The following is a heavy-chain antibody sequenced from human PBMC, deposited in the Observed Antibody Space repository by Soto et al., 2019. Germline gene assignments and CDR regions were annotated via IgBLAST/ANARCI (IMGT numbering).Heavy chain of an antibody. J-gene: IGHJ4*02. CDR3: ARAPVLDYYDSSGYGPHFDY. D-gene: IGHD3-22*01. CDR1: GYTFTSYA. V-gene: IGHV1-3*01. CDR2: INAGNGNT. Sequence: ASVKVSCKASGYTFTSYAMHWVRQAPGQRLEWMGWINAGNGNTKYSQKFQGRVTITRDTSASTAYMELSSLRSEDTAVYYCARAPVLDYYDSSGYGPHFDYWGQGTLGTVSS.